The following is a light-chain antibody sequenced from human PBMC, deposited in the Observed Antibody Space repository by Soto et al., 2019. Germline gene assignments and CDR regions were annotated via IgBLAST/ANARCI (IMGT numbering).Light chain of an antibody. CDR1: SSNIGSNT. CDR3: AAWDDSLNGWV. Sequence: QSVLTQPPSASGTPRQRGTISCSGSSSNIGSNTVNWYQQRPGTAPKLLIYSNNQRPSGVPDRFSGSKSGTSASLAISGLQSEDEADYYCAAWDDSLNGWVFGGGTKLTVL. J-gene: IGLJ3*02. V-gene: IGLV1-44*01. CDR2: SNN.